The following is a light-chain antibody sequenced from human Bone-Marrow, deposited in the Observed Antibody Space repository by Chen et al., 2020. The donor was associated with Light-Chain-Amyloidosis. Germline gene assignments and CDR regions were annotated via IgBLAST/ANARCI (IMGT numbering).Light chain of an antibody. CDR1: SGSIATNY. CDR3: QSYQGSSQGV. J-gene: IGLJ3*02. Sequence: NFMLTQPTSVSESPGKTVIISCTRSSGSIATNYVQWYQQRPVSSPTTVIYEDDQRPSGVPDRFSGSIDRSSNSASLTISGLKTEDEADYYCQSYQGSSQGVFGGGTKLTVL. V-gene: IGLV6-57*01. CDR2: EDD.